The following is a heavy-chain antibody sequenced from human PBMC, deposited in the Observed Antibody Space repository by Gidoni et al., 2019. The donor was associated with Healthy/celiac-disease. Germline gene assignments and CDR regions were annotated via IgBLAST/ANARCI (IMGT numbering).Heavy chain of an antibody. Sequence: QVQLVESGGGVVQPGRSLRLSCAASGFTFSSYAMHWVRQAPGKGLEWVAVISYDGSNKYYADSVKGRFTISRDNSKNTLYLQMNSLRAEDTAVYYCARDPDRGYCSGGSCYSLDYWGQGTLVTVSS. D-gene: IGHD2-15*01. V-gene: IGHV3-30-3*01. CDR2: ISYDGSNK. J-gene: IGHJ4*02. CDR3: ARDPDRGYCSGGSCYSLDY. CDR1: GFTFSSYA.